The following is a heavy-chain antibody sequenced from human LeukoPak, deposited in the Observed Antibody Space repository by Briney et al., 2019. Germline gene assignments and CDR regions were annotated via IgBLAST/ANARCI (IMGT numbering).Heavy chain of an antibody. V-gene: IGHV5-51*01. Sequence: GESLKISCKGSGYSFTDYWIGWVRQMPGKGLEWMGIIYPGDSDTRDSPSFQGQVTMSVDKSVSTAYLQWSSLKSSDSAMYYCARLHYYDSSGRAHYFDYWGQGTLVTVSS. CDR3: ARLHYYDSSGRAHYFDY. CDR1: GYSFTDYW. CDR2: IYPGDSDT. D-gene: IGHD3-22*01. J-gene: IGHJ4*02.